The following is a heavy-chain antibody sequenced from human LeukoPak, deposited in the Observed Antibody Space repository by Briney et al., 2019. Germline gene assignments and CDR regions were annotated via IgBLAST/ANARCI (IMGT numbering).Heavy chain of an antibody. D-gene: IGHD2-2*01. V-gene: IGHV3-72*01. CDR3: AREIPGELNAFDI. CDR1: GFTLSDHY. J-gene: IGHJ3*02. CDR2: SRNKAKSYTT. Sequence: GGSLRLSCAASGFTLSDHYIDWVRQAPGKGLEWVGRSRNKAKSYTTEYAASVKGRFTISRDDSQNSLYLHMTSLRAEDTAVYYCAREIPGELNAFDIWGQGTMATVSS.